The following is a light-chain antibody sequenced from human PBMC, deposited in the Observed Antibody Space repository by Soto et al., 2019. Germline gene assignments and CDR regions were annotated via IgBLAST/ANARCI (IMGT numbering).Light chain of an antibody. CDR1: QSISSY. Sequence: MTQSPGSSSPSXAHTVNITCRASQSISSYLNWYQQKPGKAPKLLIYAASSLQSGVPSRFSGSGSGTEFTLTISSLQPDDFAIYYCQQYNSYWTFGQGTKVDIK. J-gene: IGKJ1*01. CDR2: AAS. V-gene: IGKV1-39*01. CDR3: QQYNSYWT.